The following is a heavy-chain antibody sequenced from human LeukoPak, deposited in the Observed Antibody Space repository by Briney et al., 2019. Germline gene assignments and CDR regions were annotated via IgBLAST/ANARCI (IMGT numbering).Heavy chain of an antibody. CDR2: VYYTGST. J-gene: IGHJ4*02. Sequence: SETLSLTCTVSGASIYTSSSYWGWIRQPPGKGLEWIASVYYTGSTYYNPSLKSRVTISVDTSKNQFSLKLSSVTAADTAVYYCARHFLGDCYFDYWGQGTLVTVSS. D-gene: IGHD2-21*02. CDR1: GASIYTSSSY. CDR3: ARHFLGDCYFDY. V-gene: IGHV4-39*01.